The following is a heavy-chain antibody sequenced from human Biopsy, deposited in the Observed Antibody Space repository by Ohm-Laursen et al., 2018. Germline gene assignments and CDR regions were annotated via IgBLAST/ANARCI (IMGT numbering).Heavy chain of an antibody. D-gene: IGHD2-8*01. CDR2: ISASGNHI. J-gene: IGHJ4*02. CDR1: GFTFSGFS. Sequence: SLRLSCTASGFTFSGFSINWVRQAPGKGLEWVSSISASGNHIYYTDSVKGRFTVSRDNGKNSVYLQMNSLRAEDTAVYYCARDGEAKYCKHGVCPSDFWGQGTLVTVSS. V-gene: IGHV3-21*01. CDR3: ARDGEAKYCKHGVCPSDF.